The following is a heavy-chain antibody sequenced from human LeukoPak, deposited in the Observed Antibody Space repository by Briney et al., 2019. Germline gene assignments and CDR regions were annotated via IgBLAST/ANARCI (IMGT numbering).Heavy chain of an antibody. CDR2: IYYSGST. D-gene: IGHD5-18*01. CDR3: ARDRGYSYGIDY. J-gene: IGHJ4*02. CDR1: GGSISSYY. V-gene: IGHV4-59*01. Sequence: SETLSFTCTVSGGSISSYYWSWIRQPPGKGLEWIGYIYYSGSTNYNPSLKSRVTISVDTSKNQFSLKLSSVTAADTAVYYCARDRGYSYGIDYWGQGTLVTVSS.